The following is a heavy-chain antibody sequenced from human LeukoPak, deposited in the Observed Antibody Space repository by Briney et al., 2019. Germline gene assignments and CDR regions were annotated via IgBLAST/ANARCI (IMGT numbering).Heavy chain of an antibody. CDR3: ARVWSGSYPEGDAFDI. Sequence: SETLSLTCTVSGGSISSSSYYWGWIRQPPGKGLEWIGSIYYSGSTYYNPSLKSRVTISVDTSKNQFSLKLSSVTAADTAVYYCARVWSGSYPEGDAFDIWGQGTMVTVSS. CDR1: GGSISSSSYY. J-gene: IGHJ3*02. D-gene: IGHD1-26*01. CDR2: IYYSGST. V-gene: IGHV4-39*07.